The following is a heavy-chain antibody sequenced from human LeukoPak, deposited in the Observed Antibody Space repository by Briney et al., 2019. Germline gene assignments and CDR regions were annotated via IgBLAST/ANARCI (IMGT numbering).Heavy chain of an antibody. V-gene: IGHV3-30*04. CDR1: GFTFSSYV. Sequence: TGGSLRLSCAASGFTFSSYVMHWVRQAPGKGLEWVAIISYDGSNKYYADSVKGRFTISRDNSKNTLYLQMNSLRAEDTAVYYCAKEEYYYDSSGYLGAFDIWGQGTMVTVSS. J-gene: IGHJ3*02. CDR2: ISYDGSNK. CDR3: AKEEYYYDSSGYLGAFDI. D-gene: IGHD3-22*01.